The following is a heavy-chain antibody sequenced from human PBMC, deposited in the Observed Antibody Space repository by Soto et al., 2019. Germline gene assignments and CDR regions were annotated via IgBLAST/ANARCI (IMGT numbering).Heavy chain of an antibody. V-gene: IGHV3-21*01. CDR3: AGLLGYCSSTSCPYYYYGMDV. CDR2: ISSSSYI. D-gene: IGHD2-2*01. J-gene: IGHJ6*02. CDR1: GFTFSSYS. Sequence: GGSLRLSCAASGFTFSSYSMNWVRQAPGKGLEWVSSISSSSYIYYADSVKGRFTISRDNAKNSLYLQMNSLRAEDTAVYYCAGLLGYCSSTSCPYYYYGMDVWGQGTTVTVSS.